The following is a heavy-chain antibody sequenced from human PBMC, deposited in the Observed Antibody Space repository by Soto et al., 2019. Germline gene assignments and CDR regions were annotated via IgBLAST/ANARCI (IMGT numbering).Heavy chain of an antibody. D-gene: IGHD3-16*01. CDR1: VFTFSSYY. CDR2: IGTAGDT. Sequence: LXLSCAASVFTFSSYYMHWVRQATGKGLEWVSAIGTAGDTYYPGSVKGRFTISRENAKNSLYLQMNSLRAGDTAVYYCARAISYYDYVWGITPGAFDIWGQGTMVTVSS. V-gene: IGHV3-13*01. J-gene: IGHJ3*02. CDR3: ARAISYYDYVWGITPGAFDI.